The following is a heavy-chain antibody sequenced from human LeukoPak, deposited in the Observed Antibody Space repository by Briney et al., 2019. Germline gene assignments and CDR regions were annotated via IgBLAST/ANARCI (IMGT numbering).Heavy chain of an antibody. D-gene: IGHD3-3*01. V-gene: IGHV3-30*18. CDR2: ISYNGINK. CDR1: GFTFRTYG. CDR3: PKDYESLDY. J-gene: IGHJ4*02. Sequence: PGGSLRLSCAASGFTFRTYGMHWVRQAPGKGLEWVALISYNGINKYYADSLKGRFTISRDNSKNTLYLQMNSLRAEDTAVYYCPKDYESLDYWGQGTLVTVSS.